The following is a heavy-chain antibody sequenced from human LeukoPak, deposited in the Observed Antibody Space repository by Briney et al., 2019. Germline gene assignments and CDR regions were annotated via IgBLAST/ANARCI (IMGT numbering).Heavy chain of an antibody. V-gene: IGHV4-4*07. CDR3: VRDRSAAYYRDFFDY. CDR2: THNSGST. D-gene: IGHD3-22*01. CDR1: SDSISTHY. Sequence: KSSETLSLTCTVSSDSISTHYWSWIRQSAGKGLEWVGRTHNSGSTNYSPSLKSRVTMSLDTSKNRFSLKLTSVTAADTALYYCVRDRSAAYYRDFFDYWGQGILVTVSS. J-gene: IGHJ4*02.